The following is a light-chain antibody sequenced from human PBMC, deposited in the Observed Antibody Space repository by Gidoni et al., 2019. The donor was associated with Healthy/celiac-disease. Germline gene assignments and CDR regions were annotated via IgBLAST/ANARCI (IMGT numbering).Light chain of an antibody. CDR3: MQALQTRNT. J-gene: IGKJ5*01. CDR2: LDS. CDR1: QSLLHSNGYNY. Sequence: DIVMTQSPLSLPVTPGEPASIPCRSSQSLLHSNGYNYLDWYLQKPGQSPQLLIYLDSNRASGVPDRFSGSGSGTDFTLKISRVEAEDVGVYYCMQALQTRNTFGQGTRLEIK. V-gene: IGKV2-28*01.